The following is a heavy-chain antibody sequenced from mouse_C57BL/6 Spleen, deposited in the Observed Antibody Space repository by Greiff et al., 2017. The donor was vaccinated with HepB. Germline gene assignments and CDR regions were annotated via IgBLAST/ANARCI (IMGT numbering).Heavy chain of an antibody. D-gene: IGHD1-1*01. CDR3: ASPYYYGSSLHWYFDV. J-gene: IGHJ1*03. Sequence: QVQLQQPGTELVKPGASVKLSCKASGYTFTSYWMHWVKQRPGQGLEWIGNINPSNGGTNYNEKFKSKATLTVDKSSSTADMQLSSLTSEDSAVYYCASPYYYGSSLHWYFDVWGTGTTVTVSS. V-gene: IGHV1-53*01. CDR2: INPSNGGT. CDR1: GYTFTSYW.